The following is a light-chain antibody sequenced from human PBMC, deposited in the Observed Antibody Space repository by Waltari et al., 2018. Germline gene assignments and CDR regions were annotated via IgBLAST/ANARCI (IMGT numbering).Light chain of an antibody. CDR2: GAS. V-gene: IGKV3-15*01. Sequence: ETVMTQSPSTLSLSQGDRATLSCRASQSVSTNLAWYQKKPGQDPRLLIYGASIRATGIPARFSGRGAGTEFTLTISSLQSEDFAVYYCQQYNNWPPYIFGQGSQLEI. J-gene: IGKJ2*01. CDR3: QQYNNWPPYI. CDR1: QSVSTN.